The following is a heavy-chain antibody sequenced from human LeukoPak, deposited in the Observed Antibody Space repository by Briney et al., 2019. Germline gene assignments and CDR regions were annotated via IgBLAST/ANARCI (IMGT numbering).Heavy chain of an antibody. D-gene: IGHD1-26*01. Sequence: GATVKVSCKASGYSFSYYGINWVRQAPGQGLEWMGWISTYNGNTNYAQKFQRRVTMTTDTSTSTAYIELRSLRSDDTAVYYCARERGGDSGSYHPTDYWGQGTLVTVSS. CDR1: GYSFSYYG. V-gene: IGHV1-18*01. J-gene: IGHJ4*02. CDR2: ISTYNGNT. CDR3: ARERGGDSGSYHPTDY.